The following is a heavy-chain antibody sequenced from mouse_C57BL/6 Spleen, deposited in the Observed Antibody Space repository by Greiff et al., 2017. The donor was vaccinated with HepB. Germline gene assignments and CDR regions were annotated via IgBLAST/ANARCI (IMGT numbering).Heavy chain of an antibody. CDR3: ARRYYGSSEDY. J-gene: IGHJ2*01. V-gene: IGHV1-42*01. D-gene: IGHD1-1*01. Sequence: VQLQQSGPELVKPGASVKISCKASGYSFTGYYMNWVKQSPEKSLEWTGEINLSTGGPTYHQKFKAKSTLTVDKSSNTAYMQLKNLTSEDSAVYYCARRYYGSSEDYWGQGTTLTVSS. CDR2: INLSTGGP. CDR1: GYSFTGYY.